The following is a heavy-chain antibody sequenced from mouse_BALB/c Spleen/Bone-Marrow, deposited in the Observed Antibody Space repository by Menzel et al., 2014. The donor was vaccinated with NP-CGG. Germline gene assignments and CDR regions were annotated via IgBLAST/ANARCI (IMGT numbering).Heavy chain of an antibody. V-gene: IGHV5-6-4*01. Sequence: EVKLVESGGGLVKPGGSLKLSCAASGFTFSSYTMSWVRQTPEKRLVWVATISSGGSYTYYPDSVKGRFTISRDNAKNTLYLQMSSLKSEDTAMYYCTREDTNWDFDYWGQGTTLTVSS. D-gene: IGHD4-1*01. CDR1: GFTFSSYT. CDR2: ISSGGSYT. J-gene: IGHJ2*01. CDR3: TREDTNWDFDY.